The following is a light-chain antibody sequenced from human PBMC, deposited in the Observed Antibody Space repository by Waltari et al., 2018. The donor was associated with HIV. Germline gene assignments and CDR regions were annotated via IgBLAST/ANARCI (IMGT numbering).Light chain of an antibody. CDR1: SSDIGGYNY. CDR3: SSYTSGTTWV. CDR2: EVS. J-gene: IGLJ3*02. Sequence: QSALTQPASVSGSPGQSITISCTGTSSDIGGYNYVSWHQHPPGRAPKLIIFEVSNRPSGVSNRFSGSKSGNTASLIISGLLAEDDADYYCSSYTSGTTWVFGGGTKLTVL. V-gene: IGLV2-14*01.